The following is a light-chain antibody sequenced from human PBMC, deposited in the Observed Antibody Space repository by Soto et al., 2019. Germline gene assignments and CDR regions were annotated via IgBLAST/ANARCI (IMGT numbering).Light chain of an antibody. V-gene: IGKV3-11*01. Sequence: EIVLTQSPATLSLSPGERATLSCKASQSLFSYLAWFQQKPGQAPRLLIYDASNRATGIPARFSGSGSGTDCTLTISRLEPEDFAISYCQQRRNLPWTFGPGTKVDIK. CDR2: DAS. J-gene: IGKJ3*01. CDR1: QSLFSY. CDR3: QQRRNLPWT.